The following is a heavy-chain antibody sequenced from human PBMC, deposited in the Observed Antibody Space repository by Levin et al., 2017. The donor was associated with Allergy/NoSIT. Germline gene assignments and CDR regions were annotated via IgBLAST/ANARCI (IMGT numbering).Heavy chain of an antibody. CDR3: ARTYSSGWSYAFDI. J-gene: IGHJ3*02. D-gene: IGHD6-19*01. CDR1: GFTFSSYA. Sequence: GESLKISCATSGFTFSSYAIHWVRQAPGKGLEWVAVISNDGGNKYYADSGKGRFTISRDNSKNTLYLQMDNLGTEDTAVYYCARTYSSGWSYAFDIWGQGTLVTVSS. CDR2: ISNDGGNK. V-gene: IGHV3-30-3*01.